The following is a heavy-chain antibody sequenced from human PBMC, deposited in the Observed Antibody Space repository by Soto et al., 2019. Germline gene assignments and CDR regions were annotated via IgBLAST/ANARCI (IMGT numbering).Heavy chain of an antibody. V-gene: IGHV3-11*04. Sequence: GGSLRLSCAASGFTFSDYYMSWIRQAPGKGLEWVSYISSSGSTIYYADSVKGRFTISRDNAKNSLFLQMNSLRAEDTAVYYCARVRGLLRSHDAFDIWGQGTMVTVSS. J-gene: IGHJ3*02. CDR2: ISSSGSTI. CDR1: GFTFSDYY. D-gene: IGHD4-17*01. CDR3: ARVRGLLRSHDAFDI.